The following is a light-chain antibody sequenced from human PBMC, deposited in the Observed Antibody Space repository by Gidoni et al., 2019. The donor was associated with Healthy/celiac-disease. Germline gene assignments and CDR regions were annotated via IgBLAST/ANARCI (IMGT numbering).Light chain of an antibody. CDR3: QQYGSSPRIT. CDR1: QSVSSSY. CDR2: GAS. Sequence: EIVLTQSPGTLSLSPGERATLSCRASQSVSSSYLAWYQHQPGQAPRLLIYGASSRATGIPDSFSGSGSGTDFTLTISILEPEDFAVYYCQQYGSSPRITFGGXTKVEIK. V-gene: IGKV3-20*01. J-gene: IGKJ4*01.